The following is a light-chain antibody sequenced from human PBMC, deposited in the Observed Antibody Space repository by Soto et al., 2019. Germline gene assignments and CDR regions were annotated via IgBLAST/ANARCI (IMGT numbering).Light chain of an antibody. J-gene: IGKJ2*01. CDR2: GAS. CDR3: QQYNNWPWYT. CDR1: QSVSSN. V-gene: IGKV3-15*01. Sequence: EIVMTQSPATLSVSPGERATLSCRASQSVSSNLAWYQQKPGQAPRLLIYGASTRATGIPARFSGSGSGTEFTLTISSLQSDDFGVYYCQQYNNWPWYTFGQGTKLESK.